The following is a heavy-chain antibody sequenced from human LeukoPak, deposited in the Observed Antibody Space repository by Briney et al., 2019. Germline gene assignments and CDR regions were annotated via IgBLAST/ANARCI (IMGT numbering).Heavy chain of an antibody. D-gene: IGHD6-19*01. CDR2: INPNSGGT. CDR3: ARVHSSGWYGY. CDR1: GYTFTGYY. Sequence: ASVKVSCKASGYTFTGYYMHWVRQAPGQGLEWMGWINPNSGGTNYAQKFQGRVTMTRDTSIRTAYMERSRLRSDDTAVYYWARVHSSGWYGYWGQGTLVTVSS. J-gene: IGHJ4*02. V-gene: IGHV1-2*02.